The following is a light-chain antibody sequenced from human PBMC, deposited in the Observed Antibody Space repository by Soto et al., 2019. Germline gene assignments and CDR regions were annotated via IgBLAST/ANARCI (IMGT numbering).Light chain of an antibody. V-gene: IGKV1-5*01. CDR1: QSISSW. Sequence: DIQMTQSPSTLSASVGDRVTITCRASQSISSWLAWYQQKPGKAPKLLICDASSLESGVPSRFSGSGSGTEFTLTISSLQPDDLATYYCQQYNSYWTFGQGTKVEIK. CDR3: QQYNSYWT. CDR2: DAS. J-gene: IGKJ1*01.